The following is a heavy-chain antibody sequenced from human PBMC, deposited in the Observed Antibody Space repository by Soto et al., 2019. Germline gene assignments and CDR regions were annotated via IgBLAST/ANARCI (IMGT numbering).Heavy chain of an antibody. CDR3: ARGLSWSPYFES. D-gene: IGHD3-3*01. V-gene: IGHV4-59*11. CDR1: GASISTQS. CDR2: LYYSGTT. J-gene: IGHJ4*02. Sequence: LSLTCTVSGASISTQSWNWIRQAPGKGLEWIGYLYYSGTTNYNPSLKSRVTILADTSKNQVSLRLTSVTAADTAVYFCARGLSWSPYFESWGQGILVTVSS.